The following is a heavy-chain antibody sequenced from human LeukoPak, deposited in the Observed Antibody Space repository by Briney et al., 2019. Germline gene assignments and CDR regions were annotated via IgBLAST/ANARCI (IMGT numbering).Heavy chain of an antibody. J-gene: IGHJ4*02. CDR3: AGSMGQQWLVQSDY. CDR2: IISSSSYI. CDR1: GFTFSSYS. V-gene: IGHV3-21*01. Sequence: GGSLRLSCAASGFTFSSYSMNWVRQAPGKGLEWVSSIISSSSYIYYADSVKGRFTISRDNAKNSLYLQMNSLRAEDTAVYYCAGSMGQQWLVQSDYWGQGTLVTVSS. D-gene: IGHD6-19*01.